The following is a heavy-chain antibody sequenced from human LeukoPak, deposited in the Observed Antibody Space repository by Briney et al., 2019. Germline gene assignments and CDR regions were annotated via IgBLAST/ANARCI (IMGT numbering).Heavy chain of an antibody. V-gene: IGHV3-30-3*01. J-gene: IGHJ4*02. CDR3: ATDIVVVVAATDY. D-gene: IGHD2-15*01. Sequence: PGGSLRLSCAASGFTFSSYAMHWVRQAPGKGLEWVAVISYDGSNKYYADSVKGRFTISRDNSKNTLYLQMSSLRAEDTAVYCCATDIVVVVAATDYWGQGTLVTVSS. CDR1: GFTFSSYA. CDR2: ISYDGSNK.